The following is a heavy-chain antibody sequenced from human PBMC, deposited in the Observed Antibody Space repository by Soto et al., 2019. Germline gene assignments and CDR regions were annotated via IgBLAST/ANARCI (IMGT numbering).Heavy chain of an antibody. J-gene: IGHJ5*02. V-gene: IGHV5-51*01. CDR2: IFPRDSDT. CDR3: ARLGSLLQPIDT. CDR1: GYTFTNYW. Sequence: PGESLKIPCQASGYTFTNYWIGWVRQMPGRGLEWVGLIFPRDSDTRYSASFEGQVTISTDISIATAYLHWRSLEAPDTATYFCARLGSLLQPIDTWGQGTPVTVSS. D-gene: IGHD3-10*01.